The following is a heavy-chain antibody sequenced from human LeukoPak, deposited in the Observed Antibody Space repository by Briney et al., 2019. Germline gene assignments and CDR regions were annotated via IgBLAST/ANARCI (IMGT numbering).Heavy chain of an antibody. V-gene: IGHV3-48*03. CDR1: GFTFSSYE. CDR2: ISSSGSTK. J-gene: IGHJ3*02. CDR3: ARALRIYGSGSYLDAFDI. D-gene: IGHD3-10*01. Sequence: GGSLRLSCAASGFTFSSYEMNWVRQAPGKGLEWVSYISSSGSTKYYGDSVKGRFTISRGNAKNSLYLQMNSLRAEDTAVYYCARALRIYGSGSYLDAFDIWGQGTMVTVSS.